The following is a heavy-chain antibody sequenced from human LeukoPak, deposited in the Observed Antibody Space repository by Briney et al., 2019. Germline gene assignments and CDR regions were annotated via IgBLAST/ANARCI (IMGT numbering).Heavy chain of an antibody. CDR3: ARDPSNTSGYYAYFDN. V-gene: IGHV1-18*01. CDR2: ISCYNGDT. D-gene: IGHD6-19*01. Sequence: ASVKVSCKASGYTFTHHGISWVRQAPGQGLEWMGWISCYNGDTHYAQKFQGRVTMTMDKSTSTAYMEVRSLRSDDTAVYYCARDPSNTSGYYAYFDNWGQGTLVTVSS. CDR1: GYTFTHHG. J-gene: IGHJ4*02.